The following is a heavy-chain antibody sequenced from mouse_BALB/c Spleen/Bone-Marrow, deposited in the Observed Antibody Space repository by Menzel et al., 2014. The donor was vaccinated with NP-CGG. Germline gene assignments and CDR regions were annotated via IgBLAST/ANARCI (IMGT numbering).Heavy chain of an antibody. CDR1: GFTFSSFG. CDR2: ISSGSSNI. CDR3: TRGGNWDDFDY. Sequence: VQLKESGGGLVQPGGSRKLSCAASGFTFSSFGMHWVRQAPEKGLEWVAYISSGSSNIYYADTVKGRFTISRDNPKNTLFLQMTSLRSEDTAMYYCTRGGNWDDFDYWGQGTTLTVSS. D-gene: IGHD4-1*01. V-gene: IGHV5-17*02. J-gene: IGHJ2*01.